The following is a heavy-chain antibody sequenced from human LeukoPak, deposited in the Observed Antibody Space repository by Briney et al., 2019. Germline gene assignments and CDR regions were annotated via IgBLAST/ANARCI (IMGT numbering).Heavy chain of an antibody. V-gene: IGHV3-74*01. CDR3: ARAPPYNWNFDY. CDR1: GFTFSNFW. D-gene: IGHD1-20*01. CDR2: IKSDGSAT. Sequence: GGSLRLSCAASGFTFSNFWMHWVRQAPGRGLVWVSRIKSDGSATTYADSVKGRFTISRDNAKNTLYLQMNSLTAEDTAVYYCARAPPYNWNFDYWGQGTLVTVSS. J-gene: IGHJ4*02.